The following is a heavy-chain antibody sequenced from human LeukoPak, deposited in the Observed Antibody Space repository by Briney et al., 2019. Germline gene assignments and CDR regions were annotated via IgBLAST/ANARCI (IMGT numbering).Heavy chain of an antibody. V-gene: IGHV4-4*02. CDR1: GGSISRSNW. J-gene: IGHJ4*02. Sequence: PSETLSLTCAVSGGSISRSNWWSWVRQPPGKGLEWIGEIYHSGSTNYNPSLKSRVTVSVDKSKNQFSLKLSSVTAADTAVYYCARTAEEDSGSYYDWGQGTLVTVSS. CDR2: IYHSGST. CDR3: ARTAEEDSGSYYD. D-gene: IGHD1-26*01.